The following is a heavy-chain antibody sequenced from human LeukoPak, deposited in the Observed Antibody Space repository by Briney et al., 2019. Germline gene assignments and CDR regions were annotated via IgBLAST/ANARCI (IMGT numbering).Heavy chain of an antibody. CDR2: ITSNGHSA. D-gene: IGHD2/OR15-2a*01. J-gene: IGHJ4*02. Sequence: GGSLRLSCAASGFTFSLYAMHWVRQAPGKELEYVSAITSNGHSAYYANSVEGRFTISRDNSKNMLYLQMGSLRAEDMAVYYCARGRLASTTSTTYDYWAREPWSPSPQ. CDR3: ARGRLASTTSTTYDY. V-gene: IGHV3-64*01. CDR1: GFTFSLYA.